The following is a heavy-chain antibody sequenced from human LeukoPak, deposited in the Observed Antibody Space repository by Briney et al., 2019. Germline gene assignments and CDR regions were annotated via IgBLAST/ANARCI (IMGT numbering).Heavy chain of an antibody. CDR2: IRSQGHGGTT. J-gene: IGHJ4*02. V-gene: IGHV3-49*04. Sequence: GGSLRLSCTTSGFTFGDNAMSWVRQAPGKGLEWVGFIRSQGHGGTTEYAAFVKDRFTISRDDSKSIAYLQMNSLKTDDTAVYYCIREFYFDYWGQGTLVTVSP. CDR3: IREFYFDY. CDR1: GFTFGDNA.